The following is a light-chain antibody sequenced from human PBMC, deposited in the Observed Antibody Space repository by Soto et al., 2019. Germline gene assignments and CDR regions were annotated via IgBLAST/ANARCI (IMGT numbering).Light chain of an antibody. J-gene: IGKJ5*01. CDR3: QQFDDSVT. V-gene: IGKV3D-15*01. Sequence: EILMTQYPVTLSVSPGGGATLSCRASQSAGTNLAWYKQKPGQTPRLLMYGASTRPTGIPARLSGSGSGTEFTLTIISMKSEDYAVYYCQQFDDSVTFGHGTRLEI. CDR2: GAS. CDR1: QSAGTN.